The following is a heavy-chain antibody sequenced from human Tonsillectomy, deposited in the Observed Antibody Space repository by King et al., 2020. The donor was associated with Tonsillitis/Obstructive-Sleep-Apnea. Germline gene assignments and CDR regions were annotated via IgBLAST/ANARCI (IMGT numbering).Heavy chain of an antibody. Sequence: QLVQSGAEVKKPGSSVKVSCKASGGTFSSYAISWVRQAPGQGLEWMGRIIPILGIANYAQKFQGRVTITADKSTSTAYMELSSLRSEGTAGYYCARGGDVSALDYWGQGTLVTVSS. CDR3: ARGGDVSALDY. CDR2: IIPILGIA. CDR1: GGTFSSYA. V-gene: IGHV1-69*09. D-gene: IGHD3-16*01. J-gene: IGHJ4*02.